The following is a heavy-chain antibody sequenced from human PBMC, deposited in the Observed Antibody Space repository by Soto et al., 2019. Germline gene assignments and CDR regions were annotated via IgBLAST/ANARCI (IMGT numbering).Heavy chain of an antibody. D-gene: IGHD2-21*01. J-gene: IGHJ5*02. CDR1: GDSINSDGYF. CDR3: ARVICASSICYFPAWFDP. Sequence: LSLTCSVSGDSINSDGYFWSWIRQHPGKGLEWIGSIHHFGTTYYNPSLSSRLNMSMDTSKNQFSLNLMSVTAGDTAVYYCARVICASSICYFPAWFDPWGRGTLVTVPQ. V-gene: IGHV4-31*03. CDR2: IHHFGTT.